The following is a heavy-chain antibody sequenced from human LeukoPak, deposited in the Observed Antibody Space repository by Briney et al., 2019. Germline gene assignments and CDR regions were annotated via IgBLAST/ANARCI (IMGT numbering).Heavy chain of an antibody. CDR2: ISGSSSYI. D-gene: IGHD5-24*01. Sequence: GGSLRLSCAASGFTFSSYSMNWVRQAPGKGLEWVSSISGSSSYIYYADSVKGRFTISRDNAKSTLYLQMNTLRAEDTAVYYCAKDNFAPGSPGEYFQHWGQGTLVTVSS. CDR3: AKDNFAPGSPGEYFQH. CDR1: GFTFSSYS. V-gene: IGHV3-21*04. J-gene: IGHJ1*01.